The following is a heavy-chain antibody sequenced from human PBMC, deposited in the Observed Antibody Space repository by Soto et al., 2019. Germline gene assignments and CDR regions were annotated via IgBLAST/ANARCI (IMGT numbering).Heavy chain of an antibody. J-gene: IGHJ5*02. Sequence: KPSETLSLTCAVSGGSISSGGYSWSWIRQPPGKGLEWTGYIYHSGSTYYNPSLESRVTISVDRSKNQFSLKLSSVTAADTAVYYCARAPGWNYLRGLARNWFDPWGQGTLVTVSS. V-gene: IGHV4-30-2*01. CDR3: ARAPGWNYLRGLARNWFDP. CDR1: GGSISSGGYS. D-gene: IGHD1-7*01. CDR2: IYHSGST.